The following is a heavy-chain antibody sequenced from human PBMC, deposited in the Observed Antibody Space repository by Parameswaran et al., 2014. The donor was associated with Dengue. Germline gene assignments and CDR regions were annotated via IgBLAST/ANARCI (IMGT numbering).Heavy chain of an antibody. CDR2: IYPGDSDT. Sequence: VRQMPGKGLEWMGIIYPGDSDTRYSPSFQGQVTISADKSISTAYLQWSSLKASDTAMYYCANLKGVVPAAMDENWFDPWGQGTLVTVSS. CDR3: ANLKGVVPAAMDENWFDP. V-gene: IGHV5-51*01. D-gene: IGHD2-2*01. J-gene: IGHJ5*02.